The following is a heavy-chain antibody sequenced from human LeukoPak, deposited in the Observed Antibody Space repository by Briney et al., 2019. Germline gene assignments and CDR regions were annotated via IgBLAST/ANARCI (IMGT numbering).Heavy chain of an antibody. CDR2: IYYSGST. Sequence: SQTLSLTCTVSGGSISSGGYYWSWIRQHPGKGLEWIGYIYYSGSTYYNPSLKSRVTISVDTSKNQFSLKLSSVTAADTAVYYCARGTRVATICGFDYWGQGTLVTVSS. CDR3: ARGTRVATICGFDY. J-gene: IGHJ4*02. CDR1: GGSISSGGYY. V-gene: IGHV4-31*03. D-gene: IGHD5-12*01.